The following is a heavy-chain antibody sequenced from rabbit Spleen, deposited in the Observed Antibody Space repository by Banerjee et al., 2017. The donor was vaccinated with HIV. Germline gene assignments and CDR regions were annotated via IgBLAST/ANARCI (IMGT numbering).Heavy chain of an antibody. V-gene: IGHV1S43*01. Sequence: QSLEESGGDLVKPGASLTLTCKASGLDFSSYYMSWVRQAPGKGLEWIGIIYTGEGITDYASWVNGRFTISRSTSLNTVDLKMTSLTAADTATYFCARNLENYAGSSYLDLWGQGTLVTVS. CDR1: GLDFSSYY. CDR2: IYTGEGIT. J-gene: IGHJ3*01. D-gene: IGHD8-1*01. CDR3: ARNLENYAGSSYLDL.